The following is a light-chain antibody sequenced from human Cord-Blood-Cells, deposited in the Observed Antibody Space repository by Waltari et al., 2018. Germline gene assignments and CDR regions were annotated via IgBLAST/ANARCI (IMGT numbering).Light chain of an antibody. V-gene: IGLV3-19*01. CDR1: SLRSYY. CDR2: GKN. CDR3: NSRDSSGNHLV. J-gene: IGLJ3*02. Sequence: SSELTQDPAVSVALGQTVRITCQGASLRSYYASWYQQKPGRAPVLVIYGKNNRPSGIPDRFSGSSSGNTASLTITGAQAEDEADYYCNSRDSSGNHLVFGGGTKLTVL.